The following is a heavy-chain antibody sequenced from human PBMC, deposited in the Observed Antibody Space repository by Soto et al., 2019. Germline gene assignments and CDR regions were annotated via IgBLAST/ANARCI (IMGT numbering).Heavy chain of an antibody. CDR1: GGSINSSSYY. V-gene: IGHV4-39*01. CDR2: IYYSGST. CDR3: ARHYRYCSSTSCYGPAGWFDP. D-gene: IGHD2-2*01. J-gene: IGHJ5*02. Sequence: ASETLSLTCTVSGGSINSSSYYWGWIRQPPGKGLEWIGSIYYSGSTYYNPSLKSRVTISVDTSKNQFSLKLSSVTAADTAVYYCARHYRYCSSTSCYGPAGWFDPWGQGTLVTVSS.